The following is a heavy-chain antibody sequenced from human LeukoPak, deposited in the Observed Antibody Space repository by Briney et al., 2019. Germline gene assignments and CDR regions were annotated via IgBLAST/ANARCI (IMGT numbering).Heavy chain of an antibody. Sequence: PSETLSLTCTVSGGSISSYYWSWIRQPAGKGLEWIGRIYTSGSTNYNPSLKSRVTMSVDTSKNQFSLKLSSVTAADTAVYYCARGGRRWLQLYAFDIWGQGTMVTVSS. J-gene: IGHJ3*02. CDR2: IYTSGST. CDR1: GGSISSYY. D-gene: IGHD5-24*01. V-gene: IGHV4-4*07. CDR3: ARGGRRWLQLYAFDI.